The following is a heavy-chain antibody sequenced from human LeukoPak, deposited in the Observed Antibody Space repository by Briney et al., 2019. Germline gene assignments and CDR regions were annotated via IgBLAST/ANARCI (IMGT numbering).Heavy chain of an antibody. CDR1: GGSISSSGYY. J-gene: IGHJ4*02. D-gene: IGHD1-26*01. Sequence: SETLSLTCTVSGGSISSSGYYWGWIRQPPGKGLEWIGSIYYSGSTYYNPSLKSRVTISVDTSKNQFSLKLSSVTAADTAVYYCARQVGATKFDYWGQGTLVTVSS. V-gene: IGHV4-39*01. CDR2: IYYSGST. CDR3: ARQVGATKFDY.